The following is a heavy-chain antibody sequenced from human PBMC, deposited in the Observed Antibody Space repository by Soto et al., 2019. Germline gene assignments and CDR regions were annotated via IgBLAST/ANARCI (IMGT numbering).Heavy chain of an antibody. D-gene: IGHD2-2*01. V-gene: IGHV1-69*02. CDR1: GGTFSSYT. Sequence: QVQLVQSGAEVKKPGSSVKVSCKASGGTFSSYTISWVRQAPGQGLEWMGRIIPFLGIANYAQKFQGRVTIPADKSTSTAYMELSSLRSEDTAVYYCASPPPVVPAAHHYYYYYMDVWGKGTTVTVSS. J-gene: IGHJ6*03. CDR2: IIPFLGIA. CDR3: ASPPPVVPAAHHYYYYYMDV.